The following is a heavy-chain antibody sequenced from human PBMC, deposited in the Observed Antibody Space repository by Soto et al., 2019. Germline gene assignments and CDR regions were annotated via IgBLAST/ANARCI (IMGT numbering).Heavy chain of an antibody. J-gene: IGHJ1*01. CDR3: STWGNYYDSSGYYYREYFQH. V-gene: IGHV3-15*07. D-gene: IGHD3-22*01. CDR1: GFIFSNAW. Sequence: GGSLRLSCAASGFIFSNAWMNWVRQAPGKGLEWVGRIKNKTDGGTRDYAAPVKGRFSMSRDDSKNTLYLQVNSLKTEDTAVYYCSTWGNYYDSSGYYYREYFQHWGQGTLVTVSS. CDR2: IKNKTDGGTR.